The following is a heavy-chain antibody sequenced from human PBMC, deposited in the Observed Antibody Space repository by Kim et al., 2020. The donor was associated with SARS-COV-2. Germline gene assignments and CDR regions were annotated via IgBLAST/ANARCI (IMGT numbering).Heavy chain of an antibody. D-gene: IGHD6-13*01. Sequence: SETLSLTCTVSGGSISSYYWSWIRQPPGKGLEWIGYIYYSGSTNYNPSLKSRVTISVDTSKNQFSLKLSSVTAADTAVYYCARLGIAAAPPTNYYYYGMDVLGQGTTVTVSS. CDR2: IYYSGST. J-gene: IGHJ6*02. CDR1: GGSISSYY. CDR3: ARLGIAAAPPTNYYYYGMDV. V-gene: IGHV4-59*08.